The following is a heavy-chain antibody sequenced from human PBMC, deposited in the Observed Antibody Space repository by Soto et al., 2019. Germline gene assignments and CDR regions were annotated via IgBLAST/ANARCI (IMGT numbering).Heavy chain of an antibody. CDR3: AREGNRYYYDSSGIRGDAFDX. V-gene: IGHV5-10-1*01. J-gene: IGHJ3*02. CDR1: GYSFTSYW. D-gene: IGHD3-22*01. CDR2: IDPSDSYN. Sequence: GECLKISCEGSGYSFTSYWISWVRQMPGKGRECMGSIDPSDSYNNYIPSFQGHVTISADKSISTAYLQWSSLKASDTALYYCAREGNRYYYDSSGIRGDAFDXWGQGTMVTVS.